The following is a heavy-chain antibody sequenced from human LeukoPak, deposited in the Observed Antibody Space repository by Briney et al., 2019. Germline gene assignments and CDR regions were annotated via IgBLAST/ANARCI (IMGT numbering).Heavy chain of an antibody. CDR1: GGSIDITNY. CDR2: ISPSGTT. Sequence: SETLSLTCGVSGGSIDITNYWSWVRQAPGKGLEWIGEISPSGTTNYNPSLRSRVTMFLDRANNQFSLSLTSVTAADSAVYYCTRENRPFCPFAYWGQGVLVTVSS. D-gene: IGHD2/OR15-2a*01. V-gene: IGHV4-4*02. J-gene: IGHJ4*02. CDR3: TRENRPFCPFAY.